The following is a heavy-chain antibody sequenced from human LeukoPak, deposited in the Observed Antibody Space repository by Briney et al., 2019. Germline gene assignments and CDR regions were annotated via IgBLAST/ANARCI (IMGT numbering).Heavy chain of an antibody. CDR1: GFTFSSYA. V-gene: IGHV3-23*01. CDR3: AKIQPSNWEGGY. D-gene: IGHD7-27*01. CDR2: ISGSGGST. Sequence: GGSLRLSCAASGFTFSSYAMSWVRRAPGKGPEWVSAISGSGGSTYYADSVKGRFTISRDNSKNTLYLQMNSLRAEDTAVYYCAKIQPSNWEGGYWGQGTLVTVSS. J-gene: IGHJ4*02.